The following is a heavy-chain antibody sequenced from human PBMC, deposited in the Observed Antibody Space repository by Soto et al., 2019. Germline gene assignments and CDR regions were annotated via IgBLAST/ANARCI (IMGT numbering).Heavy chain of an antibody. Sequence: QVQLQESGPRLVKPSETLSLTCTVSGDSINNYYWTWIRQPPGKGLEWIGYIYDSGSTSYNPSLKSRLTISVDTSKNQFSLKLKSVTAADTAAYYCVRGTKYYYQGIDVWGQGTTVTVSS. J-gene: IGHJ6*02. CDR1: GDSINNYY. CDR2: IYDSGST. CDR3: VRGTKYYYQGIDV. V-gene: IGHV4-59*01.